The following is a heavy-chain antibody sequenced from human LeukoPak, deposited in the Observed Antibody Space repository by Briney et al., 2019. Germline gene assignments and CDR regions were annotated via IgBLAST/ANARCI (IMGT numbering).Heavy chain of an antibody. CDR2: IYYSGST. D-gene: IGHD2-21*01. CDR1: GGSISSYY. J-gene: IGHJ6*02. V-gene: IGHV4-59*01. Sequence: SETLSLTCTVSGGSISSYYWSWIRQPPGKGLEWIGNIYYSGSTNYNPSLRSRVTISVDTPKNQCSLKLSSVTAADTAVYYCARGGDPHYGMDVWGQGTTVTVSS. CDR3: ARGGDPHYGMDV.